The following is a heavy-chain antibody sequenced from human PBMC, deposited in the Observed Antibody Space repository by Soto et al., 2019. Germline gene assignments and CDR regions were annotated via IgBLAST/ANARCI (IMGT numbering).Heavy chain of an antibody. CDR3: ARAFSSGWGGDFDY. Sequence: HVQLVPSGAEVKQPGSSVKVSCKAFGGTFSSYALSWVRQAPGQGLEWMGGIIPLFGTPNYAQNFQGRVTITADKSTSTAYMELASLRSDDTAVYYCARAFSSGWGGDFDYLDQGTLVIVSS. V-gene: IGHV1-69*06. CDR2: IIPLFGTP. J-gene: IGHJ4*02. D-gene: IGHD6-19*01. CDR1: GGTFSSYA.